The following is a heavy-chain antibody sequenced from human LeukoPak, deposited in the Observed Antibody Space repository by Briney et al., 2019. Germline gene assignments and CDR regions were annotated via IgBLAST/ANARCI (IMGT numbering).Heavy chain of an antibody. V-gene: IGHV3-49*04. D-gene: IGHD2-2*01. J-gene: IGHJ4*02. CDR1: GFTFGDYA. CDR3: TRDVIVVVPAAMNY. Sequence: TGGSLRLSCTASGFTFGDYAMSWVRQAPGKGLEWVGFIRSKAYGGTTEYAASVKGRFTISRDDSKSIAYLQMNSLKTEDAAVYYCTRDVIVVVPAAMNYWGQGTLVTVSS. CDR2: IRSKAYGGTT.